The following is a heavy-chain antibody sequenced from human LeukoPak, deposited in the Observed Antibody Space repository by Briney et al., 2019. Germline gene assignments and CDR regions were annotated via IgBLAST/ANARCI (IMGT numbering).Heavy chain of an antibody. CDR1: GITFSSYS. D-gene: IGHD3-22*01. J-gene: IGHJ5*02. Sequence: GGSLRLSCAASGITFSSYSMNWVRQAPGKGLEWVSSISSSSSYIYYADSVKGRFTISRDNAKNSLYLQMNSLRAEDTAVYYCARDPSYYDANWFDPWGQGTLVTVSS. CDR3: ARDPSYYDANWFDP. V-gene: IGHV3-21*01. CDR2: ISSSSSYI.